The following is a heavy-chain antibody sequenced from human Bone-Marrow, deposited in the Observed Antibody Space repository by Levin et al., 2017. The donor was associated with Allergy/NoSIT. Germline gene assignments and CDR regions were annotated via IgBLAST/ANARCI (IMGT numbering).Heavy chain of an antibody. CDR1: GYSISSGYY. V-gene: IGHV4-38-2*01. Sequence: SQTLSLTCAVSGYSISSGYYWGWIRQPPGKGLEWIGSIYHSGSTYYNPSLKSRVTISVDTSKNQFSLKLSSVTAADTAVYYCASEWGNYYYMDVWGKGTTVTVSS. D-gene: IGHD3-16*01. J-gene: IGHJ6*03. CDR2: IYHSGST. CDR3: ASEWGNYYYMDV.